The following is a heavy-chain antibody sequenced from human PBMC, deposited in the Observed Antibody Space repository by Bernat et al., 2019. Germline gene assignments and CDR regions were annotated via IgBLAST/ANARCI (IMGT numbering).Heavy chain of an antibody. Sequence: DVQLVESGGGLVQPGGSLRLSCAASGFTFSHYWMSWVRQAPGKGLEWVANIKEDGSEKYYVDSVKGRFTISRDNAKNSLYLQMNSLRAEDTAVYFCARDNYDTGPLDYWGQGTLVSVSS. CDR1: GFTFSHYW. D-gene: IGHD3-22*01. CDR3: ARDNYDTGPLDY. V-gene: IGHV3-7*01. CDR2: IKEDGSEK. J-gene: IGHJ4*02.